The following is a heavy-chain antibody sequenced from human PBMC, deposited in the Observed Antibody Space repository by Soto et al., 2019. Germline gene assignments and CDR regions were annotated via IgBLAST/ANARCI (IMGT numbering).Heavy chain of an antibody. J-gene: IGHJ4*02. V-gene: IGHV3-23*01. CDR1: GVTFSNYA. Sequence: EVQLLESGGGLVQPGGSLRLSCTVSGVTFSNYAMNWVRQAPGKGLEGVSSLSGSGGTTYYADSVKGRFIISRDNSKNTLYLLMNRLRAEDTALYYCAKQRADYGSGADTFYFDSWGQGALVTVSS. CDR2: LSGSGGTT. D-gene: IGHD3-10*01. CDR3: AKQRADYGSGADTFYFDS.